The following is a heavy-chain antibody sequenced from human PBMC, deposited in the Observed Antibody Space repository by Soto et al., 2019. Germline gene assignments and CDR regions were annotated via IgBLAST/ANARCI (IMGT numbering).Heavy chain of an antibody. J-gene: IGHJ6*02. CDR2: IYYSGST. V-gene: IGHV4-59*01. Sequence: QVQLQESGPGLVKPSETLSLTCTVSGGSISSYYWSWIRQPPGKGLEWIGYIYYSGSTNYNPSLKSRVTISVDTSKNQFSLKLSSVTAADTAVYYCARVWMDCISPSCYAGNYYGMDVWGQGTTVTVSS. CDR3: ARVWMDCISPSCYAGNYYGMDV. CDR1: GGSISSYY. D-gene: IGHD2-2*01.